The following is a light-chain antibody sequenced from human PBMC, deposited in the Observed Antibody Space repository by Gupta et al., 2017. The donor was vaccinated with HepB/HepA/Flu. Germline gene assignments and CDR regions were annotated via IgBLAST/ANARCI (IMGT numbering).Light chain of an antibody. CDR2: KAS. V-gene: IGKV1-5*03. J-gene: IGKJ5*01. Sequence: DIQMTQSPSTLSASVGDRVTITCRASQRISSWLAWYQQKPGKAPKLLIYKASSLESGVPSRFSGSGSGTEFTLTISSLQPDDFANYYCQQDDSSPNTFGQGTQLEIK. CDR1: QRISSW. CDR3: QQDDSSPNT.